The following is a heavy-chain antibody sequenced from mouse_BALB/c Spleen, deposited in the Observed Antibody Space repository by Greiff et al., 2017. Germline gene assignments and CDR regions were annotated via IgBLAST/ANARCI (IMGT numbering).Heavy chain of an antibody. CDR1: GFTFTDYY. CDR3: ARRNASWYFDV. V-gene: IGHV7-3*02. D-gene: IGHD6-1*01. Sequence: EVQLVESGGGLVQPGGSLRLSCATSGFTFTDYYMSWVRQPPGKALEWLGFIRNKANGYTTEYSASVKGRFTISRDNSQSILYLQMNTLRAEDSATYYCARRNASWYFDVWGAGTTVTVSS. CDR2: IRNKANGYTT. J-gene: IGHJ1*01.